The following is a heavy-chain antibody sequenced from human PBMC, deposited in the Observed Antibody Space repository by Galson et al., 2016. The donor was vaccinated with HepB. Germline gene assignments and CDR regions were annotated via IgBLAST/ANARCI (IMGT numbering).Heavy chain of an antibody. CDR2: IYYSGNT. Sequence: ETLSLTCSVSGASITSYYWSWIRQPPGKGLEWIGYIYYSGNTNYNPSLKSRVTISLDTSKNQFSLKLIPATAADTAVYFCARGRSGYNFDHWGQGTLVTVTS. D-gene: IGHD5-24*01. V-gene: IGHV4-59*01. CDR3: ARGRSGYNFDH. CDR1: GASITSYY. J-gene: IGHJ4*02.